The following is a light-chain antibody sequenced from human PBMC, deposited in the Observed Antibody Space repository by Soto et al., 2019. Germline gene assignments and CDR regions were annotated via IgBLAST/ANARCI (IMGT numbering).Light chain of an antibody. CDR3: ETWDSNTRV. CDR2: LEGSGSY. V-gene: IGLV4-60*03. CDR1: SGHSSYI. J-gene: IGLJ2*01. Sequence: QSVLTQSSSAPASLGSSVKLTCTLSSGHSSYIIAWHQQQPGKAPRYLMKLEGSGSYNKGSGVPDRFSGSSSGADRYLTISNLQSEDEADYYCETWDSNTRVFGGGTKVTVL.